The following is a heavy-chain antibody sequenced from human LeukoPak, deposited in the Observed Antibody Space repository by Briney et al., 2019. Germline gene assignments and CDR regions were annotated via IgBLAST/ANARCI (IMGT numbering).Heavy chain of an antibody. CDR2: IYSNTNT. CDR1: GFTVSSNY. J-gene: IGHJ3*02. V-gene: IGHV3-66*01. D-gene: IGHD3-16*01. CDR3: AKRSLLGWGPGAFDI. Sequence: QTGGSLRLSCAASGFTVSSNYMTWVRQAPGTGLEWVSVIYSNTNTYYADSVKGRFTISRDNSKNTLYLQMNSLRAEDTAVYYCAKRSLLGWGPGAFDIWGQGTMVTVSS.